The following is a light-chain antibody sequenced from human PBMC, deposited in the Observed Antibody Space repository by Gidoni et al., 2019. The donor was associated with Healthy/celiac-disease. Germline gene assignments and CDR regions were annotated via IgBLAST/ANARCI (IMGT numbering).Light chain of an antibody. CDR3: QQYNSYPYT. J-gene: IGKJ2*01. CDR2: KAS. V-gene: IGKV1-5*03. CDR1: QSISSW. Sequence: DIQMTQSPSTLSASVGDRVTITCRASQSISSWLAWYQQKPGKAPKLLIYKASSLESGVPSRFSGSGSGTEFTLTMSSLQPDDFATYYCQQYNSYPYTFGQGTKLEIK.